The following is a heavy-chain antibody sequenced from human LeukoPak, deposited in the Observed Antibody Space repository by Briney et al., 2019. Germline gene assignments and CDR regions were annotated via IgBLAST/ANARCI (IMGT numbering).Heavy chain of an antibody. CDR3: AGQDIVVVATATRAFDI. Sequence: GESLKIACKGSGNTFTSYWIGWVRQMPGKGLEWMGIIYPGDSDTRYSPSFQGQVTISADKSISTAYLQWSSLKASDTAMYYCAGQDIVVVATATRAFDIWGQGTMVTVSS. V-gene: IGHV5-51*01. CDR2: IYPGDSDT. D-gene: IGHD2-15*01. CDR1: GNTFTSYW. J-gene: IGHJ3*02.